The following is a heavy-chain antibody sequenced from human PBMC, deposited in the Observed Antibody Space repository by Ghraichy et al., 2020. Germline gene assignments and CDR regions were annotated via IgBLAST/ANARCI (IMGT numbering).Heavy chain of an antibody. J-gene: IGHJ4*02. CDR1: GFTFDDYA. D-gene: IGHD6-13*01. CDR3: AKDIGVRSSWYAFDY. Sequence: GGSLRLSCAASGFTFDDYAMHWVRQAPGKGLEWVSGISWNSGSIGYADSVKGRFTISRDNSKNSLYLQMNSLRTEDTALYYCAKDIGVRSSWYAFDYWGQGTLVTVSS. CDR2: ISWNSGSI. V-gene: IGHV3-9*01.